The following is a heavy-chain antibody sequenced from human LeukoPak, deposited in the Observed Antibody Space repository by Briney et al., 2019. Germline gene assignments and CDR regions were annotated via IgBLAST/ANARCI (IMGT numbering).Heavy chain of an antibody. CDR3: ARRRADAFDI. CDR1: GYSISSGYY. D-gene: IGHD3-10*01. CDR2: IYHSGST. J-gene: IGHJ3*02. Sequence: PETLSLTCAVSGYSISSGYYWGWIRQPPGKGLEWIGSIYHSGSTYYNPSLKSRVTISVDTSKNQFSLKLSSVTAADTAVYYCARRRADAFDIWGQGTMVTVSS. V-gene: IGHV4-38-2*01.